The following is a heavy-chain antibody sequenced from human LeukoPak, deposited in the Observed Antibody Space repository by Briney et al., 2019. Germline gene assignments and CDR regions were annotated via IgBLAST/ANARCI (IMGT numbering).Heavy chain of an antibody. Sequence: GGSLRLSCAASGFTFSRFWMHWVRQAPGKGLVWVSRTSSDGSSTVYADSVKGRFTISRDNAKKTLYLQMNSLRAEDTAIYYCARDSDAGFDYWGQGTLVTVSS. CDR1: GFTFSRFW. CDR3: ARDSDAGFDY. J-gene: IGHJ4*02. CDR2: TSSDGSST. V-gene: IGHV3-74*01.